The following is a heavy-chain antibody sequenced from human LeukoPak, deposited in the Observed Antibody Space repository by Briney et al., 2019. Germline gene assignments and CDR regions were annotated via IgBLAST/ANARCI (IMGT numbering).Heavy chain of an antibody. J-gene: IGHJ4*02. CDR3: ARTPGYSRSYRY. V-gene: IGHV4-4*07. D-gene: IGHD6-6*01. CDR2: IYTSGST. CDR1: GGSISSYY. Sequence: SETLSLTCTVSGGSISSYYWSWIRQPAGRGLEWIGRIYTSGSTNYNPSLKSRVTMSVDTSKNQFSLKLTSVTAADTAVYYCARTPGYSRSYRYWGQGILVTVSS.